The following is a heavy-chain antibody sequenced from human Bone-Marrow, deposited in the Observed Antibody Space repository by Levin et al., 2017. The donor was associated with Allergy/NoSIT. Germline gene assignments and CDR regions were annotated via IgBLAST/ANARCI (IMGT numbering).Heavy chain of an antibody. CDR3: ARETPWGTGTRGYNWFDP. V-gene: IGHV1-2*02. CDR1: GYTFTGYY. D-gene: IGHD1-1*01. J-gene: IGHJ5*02. Sequence: GESLKISCKASGYTFTGYYMHWVRQAPGQGLEWMGWINPNSGGTNYAQKFQGRVTMTRDTSISTAYMELSRLRSDDTAVYYCARETPWGTGTRGYNWFDPWGQGTLVTVSS. CDR2: INPNSGGT.